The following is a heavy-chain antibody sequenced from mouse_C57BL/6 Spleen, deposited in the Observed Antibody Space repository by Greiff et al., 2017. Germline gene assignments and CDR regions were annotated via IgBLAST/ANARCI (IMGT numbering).Heavy chain of an antibody. CDR1: EYEFPSHD. V-gene: IGHV5-2*01. J-gene: IGHJ3*01. CDR3: ARYGNYGAWFAY. Sequence: EVKLMESGGGLVQPGESLKLSCESNEYEFPSHDMSWVRKTPEKRLELVAAINSDGGSTYYPDTMERRFIISRDNTKKTLYLQMSSLRSEDTALYYCARYGNYGAWFAYWGQGTLVTVSA. D-gene: IGHD2-1*01. CDR2: INSDGGST.